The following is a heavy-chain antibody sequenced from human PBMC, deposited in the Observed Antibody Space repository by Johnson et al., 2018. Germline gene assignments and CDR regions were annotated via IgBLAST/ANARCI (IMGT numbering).Heavy chain of an antibody. CDR3: ARDVYTHYDCWCGYHGMDV. J-gene: IGHJ6*02. V-gene: IGHV3-33*01. Sequence: QVQLVQSGGGVVQPGRSLRLSCAASGFTFSSYGMHWVRQAPGKGLEWVAVIWYDGSNKYYADSVKGRFNISKDNSKNTLYLQMKGLRAKNTVLYYCARDVYTHYDCWCGYHGMDVWGQVTTVTVSS. CDR1: GFTFSSYG. D-gene: IGHD3-3*01. CDR2: IWYDGSNK.